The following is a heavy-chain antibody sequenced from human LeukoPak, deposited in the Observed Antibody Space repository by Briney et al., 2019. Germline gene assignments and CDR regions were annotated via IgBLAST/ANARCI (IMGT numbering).Heavy chain of an antibody. CDR3: AKQLGYCSDGSCYFPY. V-gene: IGHV3-23*01. CDR1: GFTLSSSA. J-gene: IGHJ4*02. Sequence: GGSLRLSCAASGFTLSSSAMSWVRQAPGKGLEWVSPISNNGGYTYYADSVQGRFTISRDNSKSTLCLQMNSLRAEDTAVYYCAKQLGYCSDGSCYFPYWGQGTLVTVSS. D-gene: IGHD2-15*01. CDR2: ISNNGGYT.